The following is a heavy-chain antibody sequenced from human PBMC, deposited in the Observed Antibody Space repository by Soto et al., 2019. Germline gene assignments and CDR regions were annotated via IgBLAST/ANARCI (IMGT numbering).Heavy chain of an antibody. CDR3: ARGSGSYYDFWSRY. D-gene: IGHD3-3*01. CDR1: GGTFSSYA. V-gene: IGHV1-69*13. CDR2: IIPIFGTA. J-gene: IGHJ4*02. Sequence: GASVKVSCKASGGTFSSYAISWVRQAPGQGLEWMGGIIPIFGTANYAQKFQGRVTITADESTSTAYMELSSLRSEDTAAYYCARGSGSYYDFWSRYWGQGTLVTVSS.